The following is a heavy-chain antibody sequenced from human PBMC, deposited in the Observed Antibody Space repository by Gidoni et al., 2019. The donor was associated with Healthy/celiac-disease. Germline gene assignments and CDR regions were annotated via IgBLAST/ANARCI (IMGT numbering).Heavy chain of an antibody. V-gene: IGHV3-33*01. CDR1: GFTFSSYG. Sequence: QVQLVESGGGVVQPGRSLRLSCAASGFTFSSYGMPWVRQAPGKGLEWVAVIWYDGSKKYYADSVKGRFTIARDNSKNTLYLQMNSLRAEDTAVYYCARAGYCSGGSCYPTTPGYYYYGMDVWGQGTTVTFSS. J-gene: IGHJ6*02. D-gene: IGHD2-15*01. CDR2: IWYDGSKK. CDR3: ARAGYCSGGSCYPTTPGYYYYGMDV.